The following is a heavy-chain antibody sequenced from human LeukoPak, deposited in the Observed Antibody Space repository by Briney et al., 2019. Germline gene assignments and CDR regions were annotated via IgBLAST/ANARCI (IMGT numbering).Heavy chain of an antibody. CDR1: GFTFSSYW. J-gene: IGHJ4*02. CDR3: ARVSGWDFDY. CDR2: IKEDGNEK. V-gene: IGHV3-7*03. Sequence: GGSLRLSCAASGFTFSSYWMSWVRQAPGKGLEWVAHIKEDGNEKYYVDSVKGRFTISRGNAKNSLYLQMNSLRAEDTAVYYCARVSGWDFDYWGQGTLVTVSS. D-gene: IGHD6-25*01.